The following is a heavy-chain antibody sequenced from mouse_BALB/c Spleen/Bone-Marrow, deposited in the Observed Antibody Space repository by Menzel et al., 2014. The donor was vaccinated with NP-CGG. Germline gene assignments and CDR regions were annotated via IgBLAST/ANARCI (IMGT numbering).Heavy chain of an antibody. Sequence: DLVKPGASVKLSCKASGYTFTSYWINWIKQRPGQGLEWIGRIAPGSGSTYYNEMFKGKATLTVDTSPSTAYIQLSSLSPEDSAVYFCARFPIYYGNYGAMDYWGQGTSVTVSS. D-gene: IGHD2-1*01. CDR2: IAPGSGST. CDR1: GYTFTSYW. V-gene: IGHV1S41*01. CDR3: ARFPIYYGNYGAMDY. J-gene: IGHJ4*01.